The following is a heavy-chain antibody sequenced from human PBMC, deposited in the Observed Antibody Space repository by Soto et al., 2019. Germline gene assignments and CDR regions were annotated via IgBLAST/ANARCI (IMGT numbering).Heavy chain of an antibody. D-gene: IGHD2-2*01. Sequence: GGSLRLSCAASGFTFSSYAMSWVRQAPGKGLEWVSAISGSGGSTSYADSVKGRFTISRDNAKNTLYLQMNSLRAEDTAVYYCTRTTRSPDAFDIWGQGTMVTVSS. J-gene: IGHJ3*02. V-gene: IGHV3-23*01. CDR3: TRTTRSPDAFDI. CDR1: GFTFSSYA. CDR2: ISGSGGST.